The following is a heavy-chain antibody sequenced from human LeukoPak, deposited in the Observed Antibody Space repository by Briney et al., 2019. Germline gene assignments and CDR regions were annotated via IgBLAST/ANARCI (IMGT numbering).Heavy chain of an antibody. Sequence: PSETLSLTCAGYGGSFSGYYWTLIRQPPGKGLEWIGEINHSGTTNYNPSLKSRVTISVDTSKNQFSLKLSSVTAADTAVYYCARSEGSGSTALHYWGQGTLVTVSS. D-gene: IGHD3-10*01. CDR3: ARSEGSGSTALHY. J-gene: IGHJ4*02. V-gene: IGHV4-34*01. CDR1: GGSFSGYY. CDR2: INHSGTT.